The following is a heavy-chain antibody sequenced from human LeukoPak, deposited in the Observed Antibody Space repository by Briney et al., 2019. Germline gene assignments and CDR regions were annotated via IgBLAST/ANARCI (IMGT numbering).Heavy chain of an antibody. CDR1: GFTFSSYG. J-gene: IGHJ4*02. CDR3: ARDRTLGTFDY. CDR2: IWYDGSNK. V-gene: IGHV3-33*01. D-gene: IGHD7-27*01. Sequence: GGSLRLSCAASGFTFSSYGMHWVCQAPGKGLEWVAVIWYDGSNKYYADSVKGRFTISRDNSKNTLYLQMNSLRAEDTAVYYCARDRTLGTFDYWGQGTLVTVSS.